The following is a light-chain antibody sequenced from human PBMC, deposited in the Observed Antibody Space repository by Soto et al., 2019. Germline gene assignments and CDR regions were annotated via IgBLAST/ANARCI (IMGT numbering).Light chain of an antibody. J-gene: IGKJ1*01. CDR3: QQLTSYPRT. CDR2: AAY. Sequence: DIQLTQSPSFLSASVGDGVTITCRASQGISSYLAWYQQKPGKAPKLLIYAAYTLQSGVRSRFTGSGSGTEFTLTISTLQPEDFATYYCQQLTSYPRTYGQGTTLAIK. V-gene: IGKV1-9*01. CDR1: QGISSY.